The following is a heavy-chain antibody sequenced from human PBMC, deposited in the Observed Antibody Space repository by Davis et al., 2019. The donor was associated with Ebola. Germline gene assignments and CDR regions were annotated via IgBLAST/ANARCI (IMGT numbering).Heavy chain of an antibody. CDR3: TKGDRDYSSSPFDY. D-gene: IGHD3-22*01. J-gene: IGHJ4*02. V-gene: IGHV3-23*03. CDR1: GFTFSSYA. CDR2: IFSDGTT. Sequence: GGSLRLSCAASGFTFSSYAMSWVRQAPGKGLEWVAVIFSDGTTYYADSVKGRFTISRDSSKNTLDLQMNSLRAEDTALYSCTKGDRDYSSSPFDYWGQGTLVTVSS.